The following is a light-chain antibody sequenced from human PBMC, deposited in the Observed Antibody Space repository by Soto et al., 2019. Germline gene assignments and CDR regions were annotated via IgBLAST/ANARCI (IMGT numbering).Light chain of an antibody. Sequence: DIQMTQSPSSLSASVGNRVSITCRASRGISNYLAWYQQKPGKVPKVLIYAASTLQPGVPSRFSGSGSGTDFTLTINSLQPDDIATYYCQNYDSAPITFGQGTRLEIK. J-gene: IGKJ5*01. V-gene: IGKV1-27*01. CDR2: AAS. CDR1: RGISNY. CDR3: QNYDSAPIT.